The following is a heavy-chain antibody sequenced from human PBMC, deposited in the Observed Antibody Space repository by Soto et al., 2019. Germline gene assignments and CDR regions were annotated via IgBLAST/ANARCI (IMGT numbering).Heavy chain of an antibody. CDR1: GYTFTSYG. CDR2: ISAYNGNA. Sequence: ASVKVSCKASGYTFTSYGISWVRQAPGQGLEWMGWISAYNGNANYAQKLQGRVTMTTDTSTSTAYMELRSLRSDDTAVYYCAREVITIFGVSYGMDVWGQGTTVTVSS. V-gene: IGHV1-18*01. CDR3: AREVITIFGVSYGMDV. D-gene: IGHD3-3*01. J-gene: IGHJ6*02.